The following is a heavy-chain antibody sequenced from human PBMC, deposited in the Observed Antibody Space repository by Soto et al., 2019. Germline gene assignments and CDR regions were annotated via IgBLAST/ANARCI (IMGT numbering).Heavy chain of an antibody. CDR1: GFTFSSYW. D-gene: IGHD6-19*01. CDR3: ASSDGYSSGWPLVHAFDI. V-gene: IGHV3-7*01. J-gene: IGHJ3*02. Sequence: GGSLRLSCAASGFTFSSYWMSWVRQAPGKGLEWVANIKQDGSEKYYVDSVKGRFTISRDNAKNSLYLQMNSLRAEDTAVYYCASSDGYSSGWPLVHAFDIWGQGTMVTVSS. CDR2: IKQDGSEK.